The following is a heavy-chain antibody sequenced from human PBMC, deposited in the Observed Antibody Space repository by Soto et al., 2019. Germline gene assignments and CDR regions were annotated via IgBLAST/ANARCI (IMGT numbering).Heavy chain of an antibody. Sequence: QVQLVESGGGVVQPGRSLRLSCAASGFTFISYAMHWVRQAPGKGLEWVAVISFDGSTEYYADSVKGRFTISRDNSKNPLYLQMNSLRSEETAVYYCARSRHGSGSYTHFYYGLDVWGQGTTVTVSS. CDR3: ARSRHGSGSYTHFYYGLDV. CDR1: GFTFISYA. CDR2: ISFDGSTE. J-gene: IGHJ6*02. D-gene: IGHD3-10*01. V-gene: IGHV3-30-3*01.